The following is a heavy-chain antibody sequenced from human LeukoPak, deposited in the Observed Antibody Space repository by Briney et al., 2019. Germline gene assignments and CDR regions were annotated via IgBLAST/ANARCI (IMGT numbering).Heavy chain of an antibody. D-gene: IGHD3-3*01. V-gene: IGHV3-33*01. CDR3: ARGILEWLSPLYTDYYGMDV. CDR2: IWYDGSNK. Sequence: GGSLRLSCAASGFTFSSYGMHWVRQAPGKGLEWVAVIWYDGSNKYYADSVKGRFTISRDNSKNMLYLQMNSLRAEDTAVYYCARGILEWLSPLYTDYYGMDVWGQGTTVTVSS. J-gene: IGHJ6*02. CDR1: GFTFSSYG.